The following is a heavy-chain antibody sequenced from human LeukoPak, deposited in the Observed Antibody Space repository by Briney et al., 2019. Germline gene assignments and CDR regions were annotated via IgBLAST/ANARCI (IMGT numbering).Heavy chain of an antibody. V-gene: IGHV3-7*01. D-gene: IGHD3-10*02. J-gene: IGHJ4*02. CDR2: IEQDGREN. CDR3: AMSSFDY. CDR1: GFTFRSYW. Sequence: GGSLRLSCAASGFTFRSYWMSWVRQAPGKGLEWVANIEQDGRENYYVDSVRGRFAISRDNAKNSVYLQMNSLRVEDTAVYYCAMSSFDYWGQGTLVTVSS.